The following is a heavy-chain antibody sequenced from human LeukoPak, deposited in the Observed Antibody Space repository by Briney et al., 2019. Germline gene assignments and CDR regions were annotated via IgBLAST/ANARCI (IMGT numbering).Heavy chain of an antibody. CDR2: ISSSSSYI. V-gene: IGHV3-21*01. CDR1: GFTFSSYS. J-gene: IGHJ4*02. CDR3: ARDRGSGYDWGIDY. D-gene: IGHD5-12*01. Sequence: GGSLRLSCAASGFTFSSYSMNWVRQAPGKGLEWVSSISSSSSYIYYADSVKGRFTISRDNAKSSLYLQMNSLRAEDTAVYYCARDRGSGYDWGIDYWGQGTLVTVSS.